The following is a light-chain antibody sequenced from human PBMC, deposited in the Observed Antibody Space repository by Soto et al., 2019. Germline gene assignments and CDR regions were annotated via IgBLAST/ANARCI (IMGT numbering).Light chain of an antibody. J-gene: IGLJ1*01. Sequence: QSVLTQPASVSGSPGQSITISCTGTSSDVGGYNYVSWYQQHPVKAPKLMIYDVTNRPSGVSDRFSGSKSGNTASLTISGLQAEYEADYYCSSYTSSSTPYVVGTGTKVT. V-gene: IGLV2-14*01. CDR1: SSDVGGYNY. CDR2: DVT. CDR3: SSYTSSSTPYV.